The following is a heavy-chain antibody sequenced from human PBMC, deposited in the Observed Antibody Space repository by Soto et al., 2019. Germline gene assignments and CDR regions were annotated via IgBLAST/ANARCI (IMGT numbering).Heavy chain of an antibody. CDR3: ARESEDITSNFGY. V-gene: IGHV3-21*06. CDR1: GFTFTRYS. Sequence: EVQLVESGGGLVKPGGSLRLSCAASGFTFTRYSMNWVRQAPGKGLEWVSSISSTTNYIYYVDSMKGRFTISRDNAKNSLYEEMNSLRAEDTAVYYFARESEDITSNFGYLGQGTLVTVSS. CDR2: ISSTTNYI. J-gene: IGHJ4*02.